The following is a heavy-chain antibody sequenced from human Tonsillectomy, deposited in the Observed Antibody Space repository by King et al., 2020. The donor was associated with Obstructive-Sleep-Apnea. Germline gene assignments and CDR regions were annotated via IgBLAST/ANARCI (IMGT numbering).Heavy chain of an antibody. CDR2: MNPNSGNT. Sequence: VQLVESGAEVKKPGASVKVSCKASGYTFTGYDINWVRQATGQGLEWMGSMNPNSGNTGYAQKFQGRVTMTRDTSISTAYMELSSMRSEETAVYYCARRVSKYGSVTYWPYWGQGTLVTVSS. J-gene: IGHJ4*02. D-gene: IGHD3-10*01. CDR1: GYTFTGYD. V-gene: IGHV1-8*01. CDR3: ARRVSKYGSVTYWPY.